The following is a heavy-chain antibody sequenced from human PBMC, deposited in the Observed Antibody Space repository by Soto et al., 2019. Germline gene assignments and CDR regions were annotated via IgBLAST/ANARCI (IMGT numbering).Heavy chain of an antibody. D-gene: IGHD6-19*01. Sequence: PGVSLRLSCAASGFTFSSYAMSWVRQAPGKGLEWVSAISGSGGSTYYADSVKGRFTISRDNSKNTLYLQMNSLRAEDTAVYYCTKEGGITVAGTPYYFDYWGQGTLVTVSS. CDR1: GFTFSSYA. V-gene: IGHV3-23*01. CDR2: ISGSGGST. J-gene: IGHJ4*02. CDR3: TKEGGITVAGTPYYFDY.